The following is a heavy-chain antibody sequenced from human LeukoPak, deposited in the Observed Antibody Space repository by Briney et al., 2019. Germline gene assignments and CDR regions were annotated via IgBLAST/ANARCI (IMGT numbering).Heavy chain of an antibody. J-gene: IGHJ4*02. D-gene: IGHD5-12*01. V-gene: IGHV1-69*13. CDR1: GGTFSSYA. Sequence: EASVKVSCKASGGTFSSYAISWVRQAPGQGLEWMGGIIPIFGTANYAQKFQGRVTITADESTSTAYMELSSLRPEDTAVYYCARDISGYDPSADLELDYWGQGTLVTVSS. CDR2: IIPIFGTA. CDR3: ARDISGYDPSADLELDY.